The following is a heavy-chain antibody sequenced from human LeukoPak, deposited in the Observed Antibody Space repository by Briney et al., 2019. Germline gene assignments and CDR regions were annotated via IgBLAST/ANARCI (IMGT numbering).Heavy chain of an antibody. J-gene: IGHJ4*02. Sequence: SGGSLRLSCAASGFTFSSYSMNWVRQAPGKGLEWVSSISSSSSYIYYADSVKGRFTISRDNAKNSLYLQMSSLRAEDTAVYYCARDREGWYYFDYWGQGTLVTVSS. CDR1: GFTFSSYS. CDR3: ARDREGWYYFDY. D-gene: IGHD6-19*01. CDR2: ISSSSSYI. V-gene: IGHV3-21*01.